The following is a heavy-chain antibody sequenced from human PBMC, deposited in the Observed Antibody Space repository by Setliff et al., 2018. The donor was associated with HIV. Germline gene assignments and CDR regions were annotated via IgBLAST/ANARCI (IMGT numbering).Heavy chain of an antibody. D-gene: IGHD2-21*01. J-gene: IGHJ4*02. CDR3: TTGTRLVD. CDR2: IKSKDDGGTR. V-gene: IGHV3-15*01. Sequence: PGGSLRLSCAASGMTFSDAWMTWVRQAPGKGPEWVGRIKSKDDGGTREYAAPVKGRFTISRDDSKNTLYLQMNSLKTEDTAVYYCTTGTRLVDWGQGALVTVSS. CDR1: GMTFSDAW.